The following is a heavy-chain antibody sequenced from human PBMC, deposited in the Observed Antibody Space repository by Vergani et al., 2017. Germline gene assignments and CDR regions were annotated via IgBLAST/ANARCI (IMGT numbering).Heavy chain of an antibody. D-gene: IGHD3-9*01. CDR2: MDYNGLA. J-gene: IGHJ4*02. V-gene: IGHV4-38-2*02. CDR1: AYSISSGFF. CDR3: VRYKTYYDTLIGYAGYYFDS. Sequence: QVQLQESGPGLVRPSETLSLTCTVSAYSISSGFFWGWIRQPPGKGLEWIGSMDYNGLAYYSPSLKSRVTISVDTPQNHFSLKLSSVTAADTAVYYCVRYKTYYDTLIGYAGYYFDSWGQGALVTVS.